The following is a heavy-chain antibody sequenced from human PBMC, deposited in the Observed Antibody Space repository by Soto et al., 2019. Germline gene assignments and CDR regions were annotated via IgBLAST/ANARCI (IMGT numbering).Heavy chain of an antibody. CDR1: GYTFTNYY. CDR3: AREPNESYYFDY. V-gene: IGHV1-46*01. D-gene: IGHD5-18*01. Sequence: QVHLVQSGAEVKKPGASVKVSCKASGYTFTNYYIHWVRQAPGLGLDWLGIIRPSGGRTEYAQRFQGRFTMTRDTSTSTVYMELTSLTSEDTAVYYCAREPNESYYFDYWGQGTLVTVSS. CDR2: IRPSGGRT. J-gene: IGHJ4*02.